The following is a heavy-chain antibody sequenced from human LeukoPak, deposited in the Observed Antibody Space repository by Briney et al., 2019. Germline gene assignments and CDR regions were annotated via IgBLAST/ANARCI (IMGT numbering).Heavy chain of an antibody. Sequence: SQTLSLTCAVSGGSISSGGYSWSWIRQAPGKGLEWIGEINHNGSTSSNPSLKSRVTMSVDTSKSRFSLKLNSATAADTAVYYCVRGFLGLNGGVWGQGTTVTVSS. CDR2: INHNGST. V-gene: IGHV4-30-2*01. J-gene: IGHJ6*02. CDR1: GGSISSGGYS. CDR3: VRGFLGLNGGV. D-gene: IGHD1-26*01.